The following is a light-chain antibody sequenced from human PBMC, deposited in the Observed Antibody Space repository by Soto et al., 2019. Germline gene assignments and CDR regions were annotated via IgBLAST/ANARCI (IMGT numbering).Light chain of an antibody. Sequence: ETVLTQSPATLSLSPGERATLSCRASQSISRDLAWYQQKPGQPPRLLICDVSNRATGVPARFSGSGSGTDFTLTISSLDPENFAFYYCQQRNNWPLTSGQGTKVDI. CDR1: QSISRD. CDR2: DVS. CDR3: QQRNNWPLT. V-gene: IGKV3-11*01. J-gene: IGKJ1*01.